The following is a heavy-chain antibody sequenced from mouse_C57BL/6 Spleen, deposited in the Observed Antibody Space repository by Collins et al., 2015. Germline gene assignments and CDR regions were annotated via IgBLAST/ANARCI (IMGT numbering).Heavy chain of an antibody. CDR1: GYTFTSYW. Sequence: LQQPGSELVRPGASVKLSCKASGYTFTSYWMHWVKQRPGQGLEWIGNIYPGSGSTKYDEKFKSKATLTVDTSSSTAYMQLSSLTSEDSAVYYCTRYDPRWDYWGQGTTLTVSS. CDR2: IYPGSGST. CDR3: TRYDPRWDY. D-gene: IGHD1-1*02. V-gene: IGHV1S22*01. J-gene: IGHJ2*01.